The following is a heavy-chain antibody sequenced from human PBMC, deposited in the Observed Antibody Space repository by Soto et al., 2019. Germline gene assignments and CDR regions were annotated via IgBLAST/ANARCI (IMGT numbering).Heavy chain of an antibody. CDR2: ISYDGSNK. V-gene: IGHV3-30*18. Sequence: GGSLRLSCAASGFTFSSYGMHWVRQAPGKGLEWVAVISYDGSNKYYADSVKGRLTISRDNSKNTLYLQMNSLRAEDTAVYYCAKGSGYSSSWRDAFDIWGQGTMVTVSS. CDR1: GFTFSSYG. CDR3: AKGSGYSSSWRDAFDI. J-gene: IGHJ3*02. D-gene: IGHD6-13*01.